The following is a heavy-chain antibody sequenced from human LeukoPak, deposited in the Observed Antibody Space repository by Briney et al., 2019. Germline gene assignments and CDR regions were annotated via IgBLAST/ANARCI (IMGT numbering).Heavy chain of an antibody. D-gene: IGHD3-22*01. J-gene: IGHJ1*01. Sequence: GGSLRLSCVASGFTFSSYWMRWVRQAPGKGLVWVSRIKSDGSTNYADSVKGRFTISRDNAKNTASLQMNSLRAEDTGVYFCARAPSEIGGYYPEYFRHWGQGTLVTVSS. CDR3: ARAPSEIGGYYPEYFRH. CDR1: GFTFSSYW. V-gene: IGHV3-74*01. CDR2: IKSDGST.